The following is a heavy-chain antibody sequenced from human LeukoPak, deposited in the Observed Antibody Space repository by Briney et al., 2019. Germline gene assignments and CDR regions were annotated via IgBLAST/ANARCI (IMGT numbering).Heavy chain of an antibody. J-gene: IGHJ4*02. Sequence: GGSLRLSCATSGFTFSSYGMHWVRQAPGKGLEWVAVIWFAGNNEYYADSVKGRFTISRDNSKNTLYLQMNSLRVEDTAVYYCARDYYDSSAYYYGYYFDYWGQGTLVTVSS. CDR1: GFTFSSYG. CDR3: ARDYYDSSAYYYGYYFDY. CDR2: IWFAGNNE. D-gene: IGHD3-22*01. V-gene: IGHV3-33*01.